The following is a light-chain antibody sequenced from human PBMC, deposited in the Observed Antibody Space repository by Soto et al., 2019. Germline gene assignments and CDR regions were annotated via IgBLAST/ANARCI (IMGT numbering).Light chain of an antibody. CDR1: QSVTSN. J-gene: IGKJ4*01. CDR3: QQRSKWPLT. Sequence: ELVLTQSSATLSLSPGERATLSCRASQSVTSNALAWYHQKPGQAPRLLIYGVSSRATGIPDRLSGSGSGSDFTLNISSLEHEDFAVYYCQQRSKWPLTFGGGTKVEIK. CDR2: GVS. V-gene: IGKV3-11*02.